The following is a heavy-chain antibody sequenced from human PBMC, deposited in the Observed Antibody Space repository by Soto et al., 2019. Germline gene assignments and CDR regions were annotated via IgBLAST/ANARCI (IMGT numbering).Heavy chain of an antibody. CDR3: ARDPDCVVVPAATATEQYDYYYYGMDV. J-gene: IGHJ6*02. V-gene: IGHV1-18*04. D-gene: IGHD2-2*01. CDR1: GYTFTSYG. Sequence: GASVKVSCKASGYTFTSYGISWVRQAPGQGLEWMGWISAYNGNTNYAQKLQGRVTMTTDTSTSTAYMELRSLKSDDTAVYYCARDPDCVVVPAATATEQYDYYYYGMDVWGQGTTVTVSS. CDR2: ISAYNGNT.